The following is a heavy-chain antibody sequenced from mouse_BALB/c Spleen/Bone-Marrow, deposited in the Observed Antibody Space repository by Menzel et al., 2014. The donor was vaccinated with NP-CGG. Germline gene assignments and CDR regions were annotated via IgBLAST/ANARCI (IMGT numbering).Heavy chain of an antibody. CDR1: GYTFTSYM. CDR3: ARSKDWYFDV. V-gene: IGHV1-14*01. J-gene: IGHJ1*01. Sequence: VQLQQPRPELVKPGASVKMSCKASGYTFTSYMMHWVKQKPGQGLEWVGYVNPYSDGTYYTEDFKGKATLTSDKSSSTVYMELSSLTSEDSAVFYCARSKDWYFDVWGAGTTVTVSS. CDR2: VNPYSDGT.